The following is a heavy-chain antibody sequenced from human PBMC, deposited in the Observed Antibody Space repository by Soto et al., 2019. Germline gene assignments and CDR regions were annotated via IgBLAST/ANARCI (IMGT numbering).Heavy chain of an antibody. CDR1: GFTFSTYA. V-gene: IGHV3-23*01. J-gene: IGHJ5*02. CDR2: ISGSGGSS. CDR3: ATLTRYAVYPA. Sequence: GGSLRLSCAASGFTFSTYAMSWVRQAPGKGLEWVSAISGSGGSSYYADSVKGRFTISRDNSKNTLYLQMNSLRAEDTAVYYCATLTRYAVYPAWGQGTLVTVSS. D-gene: IGHD7-27*01.